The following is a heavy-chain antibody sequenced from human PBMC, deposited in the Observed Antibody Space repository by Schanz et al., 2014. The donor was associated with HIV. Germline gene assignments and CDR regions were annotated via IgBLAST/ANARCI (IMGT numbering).Heavy chain of an antibody. CDR1: GYTFTGYY. CDR3: ARGIVGATPAFDI. J-gene: IGHJ3*02. Sequence: QVQLVQSGAEVKKPGASVKVSCKASGYTFTGYYMHWIRQAPGQGLEWMGWINPNSGGTNYAQKCQGRVTMTRDTSISPAYMELSRLRSDDTAVYYCARGIVGATPAFDIWGQGTMVTVSS. V-gene: IGHV1-2*02. D-gene: IGHD1-26*01. CDR2: INPNSGGT.